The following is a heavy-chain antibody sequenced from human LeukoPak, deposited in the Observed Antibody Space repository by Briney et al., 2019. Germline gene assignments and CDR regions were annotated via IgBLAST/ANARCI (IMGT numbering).Heavy chain of an antibody. D-gene: IGHD6-6*01. J-gene: IGHJ4*02. Sequence: TSETLSLTCTVSGYSISSGYYWGWIRQPPGKGLEWIGSIYHSGSTYCNPSLKSRVTISVDTSKNQFSLKLSSVTAADTAVYYCATYSSSSRGIDYWGQGTLVTVSS. V-gene: IGHV4-38-2*02. CDR1: GYSISSGYY. CDR3: ATYSSSSRGIDY. CDR2: IYHSGST.